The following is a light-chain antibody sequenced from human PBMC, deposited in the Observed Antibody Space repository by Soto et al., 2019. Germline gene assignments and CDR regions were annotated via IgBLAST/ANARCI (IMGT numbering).Light chain of an antibody. V-gene: IGLV2-23*03. CDR2: EGN. Sequence: QSVLTQPASVSGSPGQSITISCTGTSSDVGSYNLVSWYQHHPGKAPKLMIYEGNKRPSGVSNRFSGSKSDNTASLTISGLQAEDEADYYCCSYAGGSTFALYFFGTGTKVTVL. J-gene: IGLJ1*01. CDR1: SSDVGSYNL. CDR3: CSYAGGSTFALYF.